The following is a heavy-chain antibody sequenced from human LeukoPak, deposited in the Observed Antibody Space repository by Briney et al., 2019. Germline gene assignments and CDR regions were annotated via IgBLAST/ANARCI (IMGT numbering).Heavy chain of an antibody. D-gene: IGHD2-8*02. CDR2: IYYTGKN. V-gene: IGHV4-59*08. CDR1: VGSINSHY. CDR3: VRRDTGWNYFDW. Sequence: SETLSLTPAVSVGSINSHYWGWIPQPPGKGLQWIWDIYYTGKNNYNPSLKSRVTISLDTSKDHLSLNLTTVGAADTAIYYCVRRDTGWNYFDWWGQAILVTVSS. J-gene: IGHJ4*02.